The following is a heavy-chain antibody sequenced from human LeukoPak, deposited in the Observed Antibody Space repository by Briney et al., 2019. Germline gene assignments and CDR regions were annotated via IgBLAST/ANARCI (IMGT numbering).Heavy chain of an antibody. Sequence: PGGSLRLSCAASGFTFSNAWMSWVRQAPGKGLEWVGRIKSKTDGGTTDYAAPVKGRFTISRDNSKNTLYLQMNSLRAEDTAVYYCAKDSSDCSGGRCYHFDYWGQGTMVTVSS. CDR2: IKSKTDGGTT. V-gene: IGHV3-15*01. CDR3: AKDSSDCSGGRCYHFDY. D-gene: IGHD2-15*01. CDR1: GFTFSNAW. J-gene: IGHJ4*02.